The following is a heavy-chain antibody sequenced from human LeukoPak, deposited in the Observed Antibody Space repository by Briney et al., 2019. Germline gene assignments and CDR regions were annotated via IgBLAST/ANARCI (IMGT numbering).Heavy chain of an antibody. D-gene: IGHD4-17*01. CDR3: ARAAVTTALTYYFDY. CDR1: GDTFSSYA. V-gene: IGHV1-69*05. Sequence: SVKASCKASGDTFSSYAISWVRQAPGQGLEWMGGIIPIFGTANYAQKFQGRVTITTDESTSTAYMELSSLRSEDTAVYYCARAAVTTALTYYFDYWGQGTLVTVSS. J-gene: IGHJ4*02. CDR2: IIPIFGTA.